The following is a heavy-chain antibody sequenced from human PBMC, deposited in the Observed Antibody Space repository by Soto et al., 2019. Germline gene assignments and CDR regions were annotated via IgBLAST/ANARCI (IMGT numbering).Heavy chain of an antibody. CDR2: ISGSGDSA. V-gene: IGHV3-23*01. J-gene: IGHJ4*02. D-gene: IGHD1-26*01. CDR1: GFTFSGYA. Sequence: EVQLLESGGGLVQPGGSLRLSCAASGFTFSGYAMRWVRQAPGKGLEWVSAISGSGDSAYYADSVKGRFTVSRDNSKNTLYLQMNSLRAEDTAVYYCARRGSGSYYDYWGQGTLVTVSS. CDR3: ARRGSGSYYDY.